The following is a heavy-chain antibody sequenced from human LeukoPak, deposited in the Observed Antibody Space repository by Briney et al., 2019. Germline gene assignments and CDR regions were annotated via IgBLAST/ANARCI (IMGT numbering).Heavy chain of an antibody. J-gene: IGHJ6*03. CDR1: GGSITGISYY. Sequence: SQTLSLTCTVSGGSITGISYYWNWLRQPPGKELEWIGRIYQTGNADYKPSLKSRVTISVDTTNNQFSLRLSSVTAADTAVYYCARGLDYVDVWGKGITVSVSS. D-gene: IGHD3-9*01. CDR2: IYQTGNA. CDR3: ARGLDYVDV. V-gene: IGHV4-39*02.